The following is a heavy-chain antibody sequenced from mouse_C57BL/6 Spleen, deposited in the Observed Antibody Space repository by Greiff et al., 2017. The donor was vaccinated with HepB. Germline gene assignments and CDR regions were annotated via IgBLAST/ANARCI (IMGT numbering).Heavy chain of an antibody. CDR1: GYTFTSYW. CDR2: IHPSDSDT. CDR3: AIGDAMDY. Sequence: QVQLKQPGAELVKPGASVKVSCKASGYTFTSYWMHWVKQRPGQGLEWIGRIHPSDSDTNYNQKFKGKATLTVDKSSSTAYMQLSSLTSDDSAVYYCAIGDAMDYWGQGTSVTVSS. V-gene: IGHV1-74*01. J-gene: IGHJ4*01.